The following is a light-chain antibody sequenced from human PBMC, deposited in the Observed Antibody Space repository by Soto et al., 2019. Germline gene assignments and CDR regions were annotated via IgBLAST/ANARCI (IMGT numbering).Light chain of an antibody. J-gene: IGKJ4*01. CDR3: QQYNNWPLT. CDR2: AAS. V-gene: IGKV3-15*01. Sequence: EIVMTQSPATLSVSPGGRATLSCRASQSISSNLAWYQHKPGQAPRLLIYAASTRATGIPARFSGSGSGTEFTLTISSLQSEDFAVYYCQQYNNWPLTFGGGTKVEIK. CDR1: QSISSN.